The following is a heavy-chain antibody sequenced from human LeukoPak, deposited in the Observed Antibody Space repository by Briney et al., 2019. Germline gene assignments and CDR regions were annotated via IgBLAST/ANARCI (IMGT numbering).Heavy chain of an antibody. V-gene: IGHV3-20*04. CDR2: INWNGGST. J-gene: IGHJ4*02. CDR1: GFTFDDYG. D-gene: IGHD3-16*02. Sequence: RTGGSLRLSCAASGFTFDDYGMSWVRQAPGKGLEWVSGINWNGGSTGYADSVKGRFTISRDNAKNSLYLQMNSLRAEDTALYYCARGIYDYVWGSYRFDYWGQGTLVTVSS. CDR3: ARGIYDYVWGSYRFDY.